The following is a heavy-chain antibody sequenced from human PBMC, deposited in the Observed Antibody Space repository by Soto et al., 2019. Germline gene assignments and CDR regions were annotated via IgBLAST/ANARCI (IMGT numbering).Heavy chain of an antibody. D-gene: IGHD1-1*01. V-gene: IGHV4-59*01. J-gene: IGHJ4*02. Sequence: SETLSLTCTVSGGSISSYNWSWLRQPPGKGLEWIGYIYYSGSTNYNPSLKSRVTISVDTSKNQFSLKLSSVTAADTAMYYCARVQAGTIDYWGQGALVTVSS. CDR2: IYYSGST. CDR1: GGSISSYN. CDR3: ARVQAGTIDY.